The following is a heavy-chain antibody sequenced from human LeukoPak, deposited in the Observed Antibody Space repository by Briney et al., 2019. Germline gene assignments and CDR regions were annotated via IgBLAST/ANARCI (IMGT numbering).Heavy chain of an antibody. J-gene: IGHJ2*01. CDR2: IWNDGSDM. V-gene: IGHV3-33*08. CDR3: ARGPWASGTQITSLDL. D-gene: IGHD3-10*01. CDR1: GFTFSSYG. Sequence: GGSLRLSCAASGFTFSSYGMHWVRQAPGKGLEWVALIWNDGSDMSYADSVKGRFTISRDNSKNTLDLQMNSLRAEDMAVYYCARGPWASGTQITSLDLWGRGTLVTVSS.